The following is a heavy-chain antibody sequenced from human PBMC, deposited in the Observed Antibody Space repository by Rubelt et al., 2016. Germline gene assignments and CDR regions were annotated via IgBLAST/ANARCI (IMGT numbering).Heavy chain of an antibody. V-gene: IGHV1-2*02. D-gene: IGHD5-12*01. CDR3: ARGNSGYDYGLDY. CDR2: INPNSGGT. J-gene: IGHJ4*02. Sequence: QVQLVQSGAEVKKPGASVKVSCKASGYTFTGYYMHWVRQAPGQGLEWMGWINPNSGGTNYAQKCPGRVTMTRDTPVSTAYMERGRLTSDDTAVYYCARGNSGYDYGLDYWGQGTLVTVSS. CDR1: GYTFTGYY.